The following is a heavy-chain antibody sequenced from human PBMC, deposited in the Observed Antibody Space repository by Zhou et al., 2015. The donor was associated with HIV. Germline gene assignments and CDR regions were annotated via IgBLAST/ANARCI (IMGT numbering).Heavy chain of an antibody. Sequence: QVQLVQSGAEVKKPGSSVKVSCKASGGTFSSYAISWVRQAPGQGLEWMGGIIPIFGTANYAQKFQGRVTITADESTSTAYMELSSLRSEDTAVYYCARVSGIQRTVTTSLGPYGMDVWGQGTTVTVSS. V-gene: IGHV1-69*12. CDR1: GGTFSSYA. D-gene: IGHD4-17*01. CDR2: IIPIFGTA. J-gene: IGHJ6*02. CDR3: ARVSGIQRTVTTSLGPYGMDV.